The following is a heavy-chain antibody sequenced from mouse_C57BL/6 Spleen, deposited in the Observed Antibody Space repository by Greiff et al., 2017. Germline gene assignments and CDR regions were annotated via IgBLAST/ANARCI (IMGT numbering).Heavy chain of an antibody. J-gene: IGHJ4*01. CDR2: IDPSDSYT. D-gene: IGHD1-1*01. CDR1: GYTFTSYW. CDR3: ARTYNYAGYAMDY. Sequence: QVQLQQPGAELVKPGASVKMSCKASGYTFTSYWMPWVKQRPGQGLEWIGEIDPSDSYTNYNQKFKGKATLTVDTSSSTAYMRLSSLTSEVSAVYFCARTYNYAGYAMDYWGKGTSVTVSS. V-gene: IGHV1-50*01.